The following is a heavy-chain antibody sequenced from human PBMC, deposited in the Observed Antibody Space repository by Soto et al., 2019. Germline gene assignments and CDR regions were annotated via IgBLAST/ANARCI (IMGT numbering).Heavy chain of an antibody. CDR3: ADDFWSGYRLLFDY. Sequence: GGSLRLSCAASGFTFSSYAMSWVRQAPGKGLEWVSAISGSGGSTYYADSVKGRFTISRDNSKNTLYLQMNSLRAEDTAVYYCADDFWSGYRLLFDYWGQGTLVTVSS. D-gene: IGHD3-3*01. CDR2: ISGSGGST. CDR1: GFTFSSYA. J-gene: IGHJ4*02. V-gene: IGHV3-23*01.